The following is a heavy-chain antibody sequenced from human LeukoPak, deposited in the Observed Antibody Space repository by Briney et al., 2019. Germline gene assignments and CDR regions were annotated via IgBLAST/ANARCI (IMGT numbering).Heavy chain of an antibody. CDR1: GFMFTSYV. CDR2: IWYDGSNK. CDR3: ARDKSYGDSEDY. V-gene: IGHV3-33*01. J-gene: IGHJ4*02. Sequence: GGSLRLSCTTSGFMFTSYVFHWVRQAPGKGLEWVGVIWYDGSNKYYADSVKGRFTISRDNAKNSLYLQMNSLRAEDTAVYYCARDKSYGDSEDYWGQGTLVTVSS. D-gene: IGHD4-17*01.